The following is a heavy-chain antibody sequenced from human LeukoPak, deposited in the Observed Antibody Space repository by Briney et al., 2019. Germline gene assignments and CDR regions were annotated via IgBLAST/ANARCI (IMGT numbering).Heavy chain of an antibody. V-gene: IGHV4-39*01. CDR2: INYGGNT. D-gene: IGHD2-15*01. Sequence: SETLSLTCTVSGGSISSSTFYWGWIRQPPGKGLEWIGTINYGGNTYYNLSLKSRVIIFLDTSKNQFSLKLSSVTAADTAVYYCARLWSTSCKGGSCPHQPNYWGQGTRVTVPS. CDR1: GGSISSSTFY. CDR3: ARLWSTSCKGGSCPHQPNY. J-gene: IGHJ4*02.